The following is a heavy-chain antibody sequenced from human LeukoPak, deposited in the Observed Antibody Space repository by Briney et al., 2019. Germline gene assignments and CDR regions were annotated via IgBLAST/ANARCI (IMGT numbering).Heavy chain of an antibody. D-gene: IGHD2-2*02. CDR1: GGSTSRYY. V-gene: IGHV4-4*07. Sequence: LGTPSLSCTVSGGSTSRYYWSCIREPAGTGREWIGRIYTSGSTNYNPSLKSRVTMSVDTSKNQFSLKLSSVTAADTAVYYCARRGHRSAAIAFDIWGQGTMVTVSS. CDR2: IYTSGST. CDR3: ARRGHRSAAIAFDI. J-gene: IGHJ3*02.